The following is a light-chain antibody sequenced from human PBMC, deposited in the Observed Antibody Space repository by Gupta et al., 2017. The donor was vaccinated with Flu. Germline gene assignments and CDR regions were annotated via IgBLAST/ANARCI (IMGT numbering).Light chain of an antibody. V-gene: IGKV4-1*01. Sequence: NCKSSQHVLYSSNNKNYLAWYQQKPGQPPKLLIYWASTRESGVPDRFSGSGSGTDFTLTISSLQAKDVAVYYCQQYYSTPWTFGQGTKVEIK. J-gene: IGKJ1*01. CDR3: QQYYSTPWT. CDR1: QHVLYSSNNKNY. CDR2: WAS.